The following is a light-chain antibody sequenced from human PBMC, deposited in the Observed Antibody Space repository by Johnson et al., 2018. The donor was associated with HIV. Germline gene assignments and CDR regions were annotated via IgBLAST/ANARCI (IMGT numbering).Light chain of an antibody. Sequence: QSVLTQPPSVSAAPGQKVTISCSGSSSNIGNNYVSWYQQLPGTAPKLLIYDNNKRPSGIPDRFSGSKSGTSATLGITGLQTGDEAEYYCGTWDSSLSGVFGTGIKVTVL. V-gene: IGLV1-51*01. CDR3: GTWDSSLSGV. CDR2: DNN. J-gene: IGLJ1*01. CDR1: SSNIGNNY.